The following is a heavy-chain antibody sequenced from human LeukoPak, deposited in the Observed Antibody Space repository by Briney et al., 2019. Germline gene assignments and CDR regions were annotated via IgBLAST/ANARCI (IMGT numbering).Heavy chain of an antibody. D-gene: IGHD3-10*01. V-gene: IGHV1-8*01. CDR3: ARGPFGRWDYFDY. CDR1: GYTFASYD. Sequence: ASVKVSCKASGYTFASYDINWVRQATGQGLEWMGWMNPNSGNTGYAQKFQGRVTMSRNTSISTAYMELSSLRSEDTAVYYCARGPFGRWDYFDYWGQGTLVTVSS. J-gene: IGHJ4*02. CDR2: MNPNSGNT.